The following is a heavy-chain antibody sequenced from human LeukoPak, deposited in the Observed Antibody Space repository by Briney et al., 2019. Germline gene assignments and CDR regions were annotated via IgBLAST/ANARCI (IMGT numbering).Heavy chain of an antibody. Sequence: GGSLRLSCAASGFTFDDYGMSWVRQAPGKGLEWVSGINWNGGSTGYADSVKGRFTVSRDNAKNSLYLQMNSLRAEHTALYYCARDDYDSSGQFYGMDVWGQGTTVTVSS. CDR3: ARDDYDSSGQFYGMDV. V-gene: IGHV3-20*04. J-gene: IGHJ6*02. D-gene: IGHD3-22*01. CDR1: GFTFDDYG. CDR2: INWNGGST.